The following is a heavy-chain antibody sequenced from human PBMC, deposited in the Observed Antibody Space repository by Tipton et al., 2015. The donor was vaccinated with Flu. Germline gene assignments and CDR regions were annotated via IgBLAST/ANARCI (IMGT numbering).Heavy chain of an antibody. CDR2: INPSGGST. CDR1: GYTFTSYY. D-gene: IGHD1-26*01. V-gene: IGHV1-46*01. CDR3: AREYFWPYSGSYSPGYYYGMDV. J-gene: IGHJ6*02. Sequence: QLVQSGAEVKKPGASVKVSCKASGYTFTSYYMHWVRQAPGQGLEWMGIINPSGGSTSYAQKFQGRVTMTRDTSTSTVYMELSSLRSEDTAVYYCAREYFWPYSGSYSPGYYYGMDVWGQGTTVTVSS.